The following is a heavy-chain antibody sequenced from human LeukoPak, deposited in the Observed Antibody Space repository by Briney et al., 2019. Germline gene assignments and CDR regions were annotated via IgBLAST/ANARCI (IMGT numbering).Heavy chain of an antibody. CDR1: GGXIINSNYY. Sequence: SETLSLTCTVSGGXIINSNYYWGWIRQPPGKGLEWIGNIFYSGNTYYNVSLKSRVSISVDTSKNQFSLKVSSVTATDTAVYFCARRLFTNYFDYWGQGILVTVSS. V-gene: IGHV4-39*01. CDR2: IFYSGNT. D-gene: IGHD2-2*01. J-gene: IGHJ4*02. CDR3: ARRLFTNYFDY.